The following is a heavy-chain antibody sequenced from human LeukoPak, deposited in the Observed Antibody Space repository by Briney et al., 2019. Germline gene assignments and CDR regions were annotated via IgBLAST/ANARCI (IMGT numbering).Heavy chain of an antibody. Sequence: PGGTLRLSCAASGFTFSSYGMSWVRQAPGKGLEWVSAISGSGGSTYYADSVKGRFTISRDTAKNSLYLQMNSLRAEDKALYYCARLKAAAGSNFDYWGQGTLVTVSS. D-gene: IGHD6-13*01. J-gene: IGHJ4*02. CDR1: GFTFSSYG. V-gene: IGHV3-23*01. CDR2: ISGSGGST. CDR3: ARLKAAAGSNFDY.